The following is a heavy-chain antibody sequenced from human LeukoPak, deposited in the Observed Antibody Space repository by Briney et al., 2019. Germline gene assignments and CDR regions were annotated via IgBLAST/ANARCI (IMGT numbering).Heavy chain of an antibody. V-gene: IGHV3-21*01. J-gene: IGHJ6*02. D-gene: IGHD6-13*01. CDR2: VSGSSTFI. CDR1: GFTFSTYS. Sequence: GGSLRLSCVASGFTFSTYSMNWVRQAPGKGLEWASYVSGSSTFIFYADSVRDRVTISRDNAKNSLFLQMNSLRAEDTAVYYCARDLAVAGSYYGVDVWGQGTTVTVSS. CDR3: ARDLAVAGSYYGVDV.